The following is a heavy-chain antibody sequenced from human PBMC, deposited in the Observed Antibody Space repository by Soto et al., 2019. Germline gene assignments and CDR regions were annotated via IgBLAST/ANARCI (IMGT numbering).Heavy chain of an antibody. D-gene: IGHD4-17*01. CDR2: IYSGGST. J-gene: IGHJ4*02. CDR3: ARTLSDDYGDYRFDY. CDR1: GFTVSSNY. V-gene: IGHV3-66*01. Sequence: GESLKISCAASGFTVSSNYMSWVRQAPGKGLEWVSVIYSGGSTYYADSVKGRFTISRDNSKNTLYLQMNSLRAEDTAVYYCARTLSDDYGDYRFDYWGQGTLVTVSS.